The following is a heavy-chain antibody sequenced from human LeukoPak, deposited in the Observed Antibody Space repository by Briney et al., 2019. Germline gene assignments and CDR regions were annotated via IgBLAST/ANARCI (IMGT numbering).Heavy chain of an antibody. CDR3: AHSWTADELLWFGELLSCFDY. D-gene: IGHD3-10*01. CDR1: EFSLTTSGVG. Sequence: SGPTLVKPTQTLTLTCTFSEFSLTTSGVGVGWIRQPPGKALEWLALIYWNDDKRYSPSLKSRLTITKDTSKNQVVLTMTNMDPVDTATYYCAHSWTADELLWFGELLSCFDYWGQGTLVTVSS. V-gene: IGHV2-5*01. CDR2: IYWNDDK. J-gene: IGHJ4*02.